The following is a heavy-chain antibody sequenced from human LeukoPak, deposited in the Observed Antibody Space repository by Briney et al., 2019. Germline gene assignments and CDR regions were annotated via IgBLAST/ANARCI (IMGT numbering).Heavy chain of an antibody. CDR1: GGTFSSYA. Sequence: SVKVSCXASGGTFSSYAISWVRQAPGQGLEWMGGIIPIFGTANYAQKSQGRVTITADESTSTAYMELSSLRSEDTAVYYCARDLPLVGAPRFDPWGQGTLVTVSS. CDR2: IIPIFGTA. J-gene: IGHJ5*02. D-gene: IGHD1-26*01. CDR3: ARDLPLVGAPRFDP. V-gene: IGHV1-69*13.